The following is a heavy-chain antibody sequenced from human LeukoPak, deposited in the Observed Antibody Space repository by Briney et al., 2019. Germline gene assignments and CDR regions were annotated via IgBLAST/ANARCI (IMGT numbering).Heavy chain of an antibody. CDR1: GGSISSGSYY. V-gene: IGHV4-39*01. D-gene: IGHD6-19*01. J-gene: IGHJ5*02. CDR3: ARRGSGWYPFDP. CDR2: VHYSGST. Sequence: SDTLSLTCTVSGGSISSGSYYWGWIRQPPGMGLECIGSVHYSGSTYINPSFESRVTISMDTSNNRFSLRLTSVTAADTAVYYCARRGSGWYPFDPWGQGTLVAVSS.